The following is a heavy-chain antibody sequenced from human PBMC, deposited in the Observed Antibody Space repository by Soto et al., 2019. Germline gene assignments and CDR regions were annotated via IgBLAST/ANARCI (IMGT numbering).Heavy chain of an antibody. J-gene: IGHJ6*02. CDR3: ARSVVALYYYYYGMDV. Sequence: QVQLQESGPGLVKPSETLSLTCTVSGGSVSSGSYYWSWIRQPPGKGLEWIGYIYYSGSTNYNPSLKSRVTIAVDTSKNHFSLKLSSVTAADTAVYYCARSVVALYYYYYGMDVWGQGTTVTVSS. D-gene: IGHD2-15*01. CDR2: IYYSGST. CDR1: GGSVSSGSYY. V-gene: IGHV4-61*01.